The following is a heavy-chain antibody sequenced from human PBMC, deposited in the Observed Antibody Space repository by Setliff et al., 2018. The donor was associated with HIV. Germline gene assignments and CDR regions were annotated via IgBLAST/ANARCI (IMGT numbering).Heavy chain of an antibody. CDR2: INAGNGNT. J-gene: IGHJ6*02. CDR1: GYTFTSYA. V-gene: IGHV1-3*01. CDR3: ARDSFGGEFTYYYYGMDV. D-gene: IGHD3-10*01. Sequence: ASVKVSCKASGYTFTSYAMHWVRQAPGQRLEWMGWINAGNGNTKYSQKFQGRVTTTRDTSASTAYMELSSLRSEDTAVYYCARDSFGGEFTYYYYGMDVWGQGTTVTVSS.